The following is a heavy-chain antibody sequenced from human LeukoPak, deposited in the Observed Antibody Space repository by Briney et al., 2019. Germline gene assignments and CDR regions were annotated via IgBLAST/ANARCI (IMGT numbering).Heavy chain of an antibody. V-gene: IGHV1-8*01. CDR1: GYTFTSYD. D-gene: IGHD4-17*01. J-gene: IGHJ4*02. Sequence: ASVNVSFKASGYTFTSYDINWVRQATGQGVEWMGWMNPNSGNTGYAQKFQGRVTMTRNTSISTAYMELSSLRSEDTAVYYCARGQGTTRPPSFDYWGQGTLVTVSS. CDR2: MNPNSGNT. CDR3: ARGQGTTRPPSFDY.